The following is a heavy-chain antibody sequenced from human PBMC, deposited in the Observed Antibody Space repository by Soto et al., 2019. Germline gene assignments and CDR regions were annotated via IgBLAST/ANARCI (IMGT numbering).Heavy chain of an antibody. Sequence: GGSLRLSCAASGFTFSGFSMNWVRQAPGKGLEWVAYISSSSRNIYYADSVKGRFTISRDNDKDSLFLQMNSLRVEDTAVYYCAREADSSSRGDYWGQGTLVTVSS. CDR3: AREADSSSRGDY. J-gene: IGHJ4*02. CDR2: ISSSSRNI. V-gene: IGHV3-48*01. CDR1: GFTFSGFS. D-gene: IGHD6-6*01.